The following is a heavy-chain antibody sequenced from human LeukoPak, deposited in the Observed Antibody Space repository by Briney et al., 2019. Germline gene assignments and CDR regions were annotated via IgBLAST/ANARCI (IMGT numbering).Heavy chain of an antibody. V-gene: IGHV4-4*07. CDR2: IYTSGST. D-gene: IGHD3-22*01. J-gene: IGHJ4*02. Sequence: SETLSLTCTVSGGSISSYYWSWIRQPAGKGLEWIGRIYTSGSTNYNPSLKSRVTMSVDTSKNQFSLKLSSVTAADTAVYYCGRGGLFHSSGYRFYYWGQGTLVNGS. CDR3: GRGGLFHSSGYRFYY. CDR1: GGSISSYY.